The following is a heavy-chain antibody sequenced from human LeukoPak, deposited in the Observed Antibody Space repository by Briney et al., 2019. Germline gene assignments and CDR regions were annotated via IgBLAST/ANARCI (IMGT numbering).Heavy chain of an antibody. CDR2: VDTSGAAT. J-gene: IGHJ6*03. D-gene: IGHD2-15*01. Sequence: PGGSLRLSCAASGFTFSSFSMNWVRQAPGKGLEWVSGVDTSGAATYYADSVKGRFTISRDNSKNTLYLQMNSLRAEDTAVYYCARAQALKGVAYYYYYYMDVWGKGTTVTVSS. CDR3: ARAQALKGVAYYYYYYMDV. CDR1: GFTFSSFS. V-gene: IGHV3-23*01.